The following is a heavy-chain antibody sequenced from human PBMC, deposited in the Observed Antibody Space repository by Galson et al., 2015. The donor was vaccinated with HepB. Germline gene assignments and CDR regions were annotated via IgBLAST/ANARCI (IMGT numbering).Heavy chain of an antibody. CDR2: ISSSSSYI. Sequence: SLRLSCAASGFTFSSYSMNWVRQAPGKGLEWVSSISSSSSYIYYADSVKGRFTISRDNAKNSLYMQMNSLRAEDTAVYYCARDLGSTHSYYDFWSGNNWFDPWGQGTLVTVSS. D-gene: IGHD3-3*01. CDR3: ARDLGSTHSYYDFWSGNNWFDP. CDR1: GFTFSSYS. V-gene: IGHV3-21*01. J-gene: IGHJ5*02.